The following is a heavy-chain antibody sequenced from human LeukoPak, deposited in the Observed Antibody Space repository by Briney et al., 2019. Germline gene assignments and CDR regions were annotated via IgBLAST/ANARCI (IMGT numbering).Heavy chain of an antibody. CDR3: AKGGYILTGTMEDYFDY. D-gene: IGHD3-9*01. CDR1: GFTFDDYA. J-gene: IGHJ4*02. CDR2: ISWNSGST. Sequence: PGRSLRLSCAASGFTFDDYAMHWVRQAPGKGLEWVSGISWNSGSTGYADSVKGRFTISRDNAKNSLYLQMNSLRAEDTALYYCAKGGYILTGTMEDYFDYWGQGTLVTVSS. V-gene: IGHV3-9*01.